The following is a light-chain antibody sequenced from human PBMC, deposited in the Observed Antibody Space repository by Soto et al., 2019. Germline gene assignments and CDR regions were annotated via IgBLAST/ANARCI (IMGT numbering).Light chain of an antibody. Sequence: QSVLTQPPSVSGAPGQRVTIPCTGSSSNIGADYDVHWYQQLPGTAPKLLIYGNNNRPSGVSDRFSGSQSSTSASLAITGLQAEDEADYYCQSYDSSLSGSVFGGGTKLTVL. CDR3: QSYDSSLSGSV. V-gene: IGLV1-40*01. J-gene: IGLJ3*02. CDR1: SSNIGADYD. CDR2: GNN.